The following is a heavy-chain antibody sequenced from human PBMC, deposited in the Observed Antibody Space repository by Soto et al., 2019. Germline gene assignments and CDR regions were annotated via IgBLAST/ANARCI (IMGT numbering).Heavy chain of an antibody. CDR3: ARDDGNYYGMDV. Sequence: SETLSLTCTVSGGSISSYYWSWIPQPPGKGLEWIGYIYYSGRTNYNPSLKSRVTISVDTSKNQFSLKLSSVTAADTAVYYCARDDGNYYGMDVWGQGTTVTVSS. CDR1: GGSISSYY. V-gene: IGHV4-59*01. CDR2: IYYSGRT. J-gene: IGHJ6*02.